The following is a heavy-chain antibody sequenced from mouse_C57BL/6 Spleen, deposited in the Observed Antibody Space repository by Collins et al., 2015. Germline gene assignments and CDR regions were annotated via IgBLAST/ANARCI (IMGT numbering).Heavy chain of an antibody. V-gene: IGHV1-58*01. CDR3: AIYYYGSRRRYFDV. CDR2: IYIGNGYT. J-gene: IGHJ1*03. D-gene: IGHD1-1*01. Sequence: EVQLQQSGAELVRPGSSVKMSCKTSGYTFTGYGINWVKQRLGQGLEWIGYIYIGNGYTEYNEEFKGKATLTSDTSSSTAYMQLSSLTSEDSAIYFCAIYYYGSRRRYFDVWGTGTTVTVSS. CDR1: GYTFTGYG.